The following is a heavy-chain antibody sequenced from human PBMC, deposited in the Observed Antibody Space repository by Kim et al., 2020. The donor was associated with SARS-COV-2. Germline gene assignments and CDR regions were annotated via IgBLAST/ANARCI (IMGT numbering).Heavy chain of an antibody. J-gene: IGHJ6*02. D-gene: IGHD4-17*01. CDR3: AGSRGDYGDYDVGMDV. V-gene: IGHV3-30*03. Sequence: SVKGRFTLSRDNSKNTLNLQMNSLRAEDTAVYYCAGSRGDYGDYDVGMDVWGQGTTVTVSS.